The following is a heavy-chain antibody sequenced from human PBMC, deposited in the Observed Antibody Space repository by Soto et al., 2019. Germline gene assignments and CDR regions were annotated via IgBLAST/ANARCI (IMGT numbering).Heavy chain of an antibody. J-gene: IGHJ6*02. CDR3: ARDRSTDFGLDV. CDR1: GFTFSDYV. Sequence: EVQLLESGGDLVQPGGSLRLSCVASGFTFSDYVMSWVRQVPGKGLEWVSSISDGGERTDYRDSVRGRFTISRDNDRFTLHLQMNSLRVDDTAIYFCARDRSTDFGLDVWGQGTTVTVSS. D-gene: IGHD3-3*01. V-gene: IGHV3-23*01. CDR2: ISDGGERT.